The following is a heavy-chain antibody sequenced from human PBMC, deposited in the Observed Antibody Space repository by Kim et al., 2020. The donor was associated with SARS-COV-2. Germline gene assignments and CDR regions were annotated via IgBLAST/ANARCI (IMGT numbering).Heavy chain of an antibody. Sequence: SETLSLTCTVSGGSISSSSYYWGWIRQPPGKGLEWIGSIYYSGSTYYNPSLKSRVTISVDTSKNQFSLKLSSVTAADTAVYYCARHLITGTTGNWFDPWGQGTLVTVSS. CDR1: GGSISSSSYY. D-gene: IGHD1-7*01. J-gene: IGHJ5*02. V-gene: IGHV4-39*01. CDR2: IYYSGST. CDR3: ARHLITGTTGNWFDP.